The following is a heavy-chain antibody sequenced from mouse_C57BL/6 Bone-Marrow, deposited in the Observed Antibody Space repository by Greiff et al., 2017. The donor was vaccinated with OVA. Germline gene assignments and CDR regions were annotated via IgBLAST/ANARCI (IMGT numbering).Heavy chain of an antibody. D-gene: IGHD2-4*01. V-gene: IGHV5-9-1*02. CDR2: ISSGGDYI. CDR1: GFTFSSYA. J-gene: IGHJ3*01. Sequence: DVMLVESGEGLVKPGGSLKLSCAASGFTFSSYAMSWVRQTPEKRLEWVAYISSGGDYIYYADTVKGRFTISRDNARNTLYLQMSSLKSEDTAMYYCTRDGPPLYYDYAWFAYWGQGTLVTVSA. CDR3: TRDGPPLYYDYAWFAY.